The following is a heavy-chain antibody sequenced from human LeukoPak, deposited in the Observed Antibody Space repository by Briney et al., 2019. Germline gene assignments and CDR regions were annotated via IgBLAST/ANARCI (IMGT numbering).Heavy chain of an antibody. CDR1: GFTFSSTT. CDR3: ARARSSTEYSSAYTHFDY. V-gene: IGHV3-23*01. J-gene: IGHJ4*02. Sequence: GGSLRLPYVASGFTFSSTTMGWVRQAPGRGLEWVSSITAIDGRTYYADSVRGRFTISRDNSKNTVYLQLNSLRAEDTAVYYCARARSSTEYSSAYTHFDYWGQGTLVAVSS. D-gene: IGHD6-6*01. CDR2: ITAIDGRT.